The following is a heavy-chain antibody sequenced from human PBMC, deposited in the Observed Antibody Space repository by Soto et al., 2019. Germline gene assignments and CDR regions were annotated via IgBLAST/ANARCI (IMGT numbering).Heavy chain of an antibody. D-gene: IGHD6-13*01. CDR2: INHSGST. J-gene: IGHJ4*02. V-gene: IGHV4-34*01. CDR1: GGSFSGYY. CDR3: ARPPPGYSSSWYFDY. Sequence: QVQLQQWGAGLLKPSETLSLTCAVYGGSFSGYYWSWIRQPPGKGLEWIGEINHSGSTNYNPSLKSRVTISVDTSKNQFSLKLSSVTAADTAVYHCARPPPGYSSSWYFDYWGQGTLVTVSS.